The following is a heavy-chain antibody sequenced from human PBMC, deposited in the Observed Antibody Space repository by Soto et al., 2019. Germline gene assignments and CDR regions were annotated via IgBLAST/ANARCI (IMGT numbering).Heavy chain of an antibody. Sequence: LSLTCTVSGGSVSGYYWSWIRQPPGKGLEWIGFIYYRGGTIYNPSLKSRVTMSVDTSENQFSLRLNSVTAADTAVYFCAGRGPLNYYYYMDVWGKGTTDTVSS. J-gene: IGHJ6*03. CDR3: AGRGPLNYYYYMDV. CDR1: GGSVSGYY. V-gene: IGHV4-59*08. D-gene: IGHD2-8*01. CDR2: IYYRGGT.